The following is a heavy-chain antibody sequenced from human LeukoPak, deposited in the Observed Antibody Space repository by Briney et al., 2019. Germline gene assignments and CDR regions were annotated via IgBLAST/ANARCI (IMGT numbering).Heavy chain of an antibody. CDR1: ESTFGSYA. V-gene: IGHV3-64*01. J-gene: IGHJ3*02. Sequence: GGSLRLSCAASESTFGSYAMHWVRHAPGKGLEYVSGISTNGGSTYYANSVKGRFTISRDNSKNTLYLQMGSLRAEDMAVYYCARAGVSIAARPGAFDIWGQGTMVTVS. CDR3: ARAGVSIAARPGAFDI. D-gene: IGHD6-6*01. CDR2: ISTNGGST.